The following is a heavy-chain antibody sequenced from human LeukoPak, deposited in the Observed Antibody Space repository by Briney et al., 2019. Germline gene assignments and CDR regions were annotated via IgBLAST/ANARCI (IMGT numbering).Heavy chain of an antibody. CDR3: ARSRSDYADYYYYYMDV. Sequence: SETLSLTCTVSGGSISSSNWWSWVRQPPGKGLEWIGEIYHSGSTNYNPSLKSRVTISVDKSKNQFSLKLSSVTAADTAVYYCARSRSDYADYYYYYMDVWGKGTTVTISS. CDR2: IYHSGST. D-gene: IGHD4-17*01. V-gene: IGHV4-4*02. J-gene: IGHJ6*03. CDR1: GGSISSSNW.